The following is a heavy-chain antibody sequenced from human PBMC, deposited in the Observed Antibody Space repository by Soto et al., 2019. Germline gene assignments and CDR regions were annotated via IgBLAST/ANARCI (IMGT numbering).Heavy chain of an antibody. Sequence: EVQVVESGGGLVQPGGSLRLSCAASGLAFSDHYMDWVRQAPGKGLEWVGRSRNKANSFTTEYAASGNGRFSVSRDDSKNSLFLQMNSLKTEDTAVYYGRGYHYSYGIHVSGQATTVTVSS. V-gene: IGHV3-72*01. CDR2: SRNKANSFTT. J-gene: IGHJ6*02. CDR1: GLAFSDHY. CDR3: RGYHYSYGIHV.